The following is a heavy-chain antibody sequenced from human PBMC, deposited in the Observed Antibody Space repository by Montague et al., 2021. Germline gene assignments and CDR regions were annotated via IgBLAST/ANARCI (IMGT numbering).Heavy chain of an antibody. CDR2: ST. J-gene: IGHJ3*02. Sequence: STNYNPYLKSRVTISVATSKNQFSLKLSSVTAADTALYYCARTGVAAYDILTGYTGTAFDICGQGTMVTVSS. V-gene: IGHV4-59*01. CDR3: ARTGVAAYDILTGYTGTAFDI. D-gene: IGHD3-9*01.